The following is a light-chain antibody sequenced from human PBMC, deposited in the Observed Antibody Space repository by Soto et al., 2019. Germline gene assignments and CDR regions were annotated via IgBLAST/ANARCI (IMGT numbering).Light chain of an antibody. CDR3: QQSYNAPTGLT. V-gene: IGKV1-39*01. CDR1: QSVNNC. J-gene: IGKJ3*01. CDR2: SAS. Sequence: DIQMTQSPSSLSSSVGDRVTITCRASQSVNNCLYWYQQKPGKAPNLLIYSASSLQSGVRSRFSGSGSGTDFTLTISSLQPEHFATYYYQQSYNAPTGLTFGHGAKVHIK.